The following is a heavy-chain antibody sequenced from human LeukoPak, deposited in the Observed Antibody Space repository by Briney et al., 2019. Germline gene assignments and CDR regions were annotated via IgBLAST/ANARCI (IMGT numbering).Heavy chain of an antibody. CDR3: ARAVAGDDAFDI. D-gene: IGHD6-19*01. V-gene: IGHV4-39*07. J-gene: IGHJ3*02. CDR2: IYYSGST. Sequence: SSETLSLTCSVSGGSISGSSSYWGWIRQPPGKGLEWIGSIYYSGSTYDNPALKSRVTISVDTSKNQFSLKLSSVTAADTAVYYCARAVAGDDAFDIWGQGTMVTVPS. CDR1: GGSISGSSSY.